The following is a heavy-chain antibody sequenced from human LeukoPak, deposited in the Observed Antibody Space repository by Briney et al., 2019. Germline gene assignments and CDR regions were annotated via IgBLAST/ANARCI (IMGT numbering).Heavy chain of an antibody. CDR2: HYYSGST. J-gene: IGHJ4*02. CDR3: AGRTIFGVGRTGYAYY. CDR1: GGSISSSSYY. V-gene: IGHV4-39*01. D-gene: IGHD3-3*01. Sequence: SETLSLTCTVSGGSISSSSYYWGWIRQPPGKGLEWNGSHYYSGSTYYNPSLKSRVTISVDTSKIQFSLKLSSVTAADTAVYYCAGRTIFGVGRTGYAYYWGQGTLVTVSS.